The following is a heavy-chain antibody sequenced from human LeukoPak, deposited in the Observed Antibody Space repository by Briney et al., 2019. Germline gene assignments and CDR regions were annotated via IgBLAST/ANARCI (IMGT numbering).Heavy chain of an antibody. Sequence: ASVKVSCKASGYTFTGYYMHWVRQAPGQGLEWMGWINPNSGGTNYAQKFQGRVTMTRDTSISTAYMELSRLRSDDTAVYYCARDVERRWPTDYGDVPSSYGMDVWGQGTTVTASS. CDR1: GYTFTGYY. J-gene: IGHJ6*02. V-gene: IGHV1-2*02. CDR2: INPNSGGT. D-gene: IGHD4-17*01. CDR3: ARDVERRWPTDYGDVPSSYGMDV.